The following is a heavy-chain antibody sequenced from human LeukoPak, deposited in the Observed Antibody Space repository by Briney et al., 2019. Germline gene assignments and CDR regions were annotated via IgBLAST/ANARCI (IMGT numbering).Heavy chain of an antibody. J-gene: IGHJ6*03. CDR1: GYTFTGYY. V-gene: IGHV1-2*02. Sequence: ASVKVSCKASGYTFTGYYMHWVRQAPGQGLEWMGWINPNSGGTNYAQKFQGRVTMTRDTSISTAYMELSRLRSDDTAVYHCARDHYDYVWGSYPWFYYYYMDVWGKGTTVTVSS. CDR2: INPNSGGT. D-gene: IGHD3-16*01. CDR3: ARDHYDYVWGSYPWFYYYYMDV.